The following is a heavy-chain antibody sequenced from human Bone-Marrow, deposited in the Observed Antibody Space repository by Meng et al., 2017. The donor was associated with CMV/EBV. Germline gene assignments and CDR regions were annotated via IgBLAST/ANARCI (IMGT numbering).Heavy chain of an antibody. CDR3: ARESSSSAYYYYYGMDV. J-gene: IGHJ6*02. Sequence: SETLSLTCTVAGYSISIGYFWAWIRQPPGKGLEWIGYIYYSGSTNYNPSLKSRVTISVDTSKNQFSLKLSSVTAADTAVYYCARESSSSAYYYYYGMDVWGQGTTVTVSS. D-gene: IGHD6-6*01. CDR1: GYSISIGYF. V-gene: IGHV4-61*01. CDR2: IYYSGST.